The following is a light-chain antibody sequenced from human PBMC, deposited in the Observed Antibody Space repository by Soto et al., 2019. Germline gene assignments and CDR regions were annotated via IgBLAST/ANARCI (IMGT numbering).Light chain of an antibody. V-gene: IGKV3-20*01. Sequence: VLTQSPGTLSLSPRERATLSCRANQNLGDGRLAWYQQKPGQPPTLLIYDASTRATGIPDRFSGSGSGTDFTLTISRLEPEDFAVYYCQEHASIFGQGTRLEIK. J-gene: IGKJ5*01. CDR2: DAS. CDR1: QNLGDGR. CDR3: QEHASI.